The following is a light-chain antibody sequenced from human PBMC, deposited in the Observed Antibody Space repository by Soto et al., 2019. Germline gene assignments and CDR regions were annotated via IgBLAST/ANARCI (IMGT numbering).Light chain of an antibody. V-gene: IGKV1-5*03. CDR2: KAS. Sequence: DIQMTQSPSTLSASVGDRVTITCRASQIFCCWLACYQQNPGKAPKLLIYKASILESGVPSRFSGSGFGTEFTFAFSSLQPDYFATYYCQQYNSYRITFGQGTRLEIK. CDR1: QIFCCW. J-gene: IGKJ5*01. CDR3: QQYNSYRIT.